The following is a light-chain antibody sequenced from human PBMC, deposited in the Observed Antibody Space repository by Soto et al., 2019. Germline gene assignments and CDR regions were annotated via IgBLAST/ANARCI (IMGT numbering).Light chain of an antibody. V-gene: IGLV1-47*01. CDR3: AAWDDSLSAEV. Sequence: QLVLTQPPSASGTPGQRVTISCSGSSSNIGSNYVYWYQQLPGTAPKLLIYRNNQRPSGVPDRFSGSKSGTSASLAICGLRSEDEDDYYCAAWDDSLSAEVFGGGTQLTVL. CDR1: SSNIGSNY. J-gene: IGLJ3*02. CDR2: RNN.